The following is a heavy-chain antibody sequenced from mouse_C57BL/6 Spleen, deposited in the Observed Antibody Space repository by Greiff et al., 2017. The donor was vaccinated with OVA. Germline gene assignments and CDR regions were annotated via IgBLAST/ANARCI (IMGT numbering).Heavy chain of an antibody. Sequence: EVQLVESGGGLVQPKGSLKLSCAASGFSFNTYAMNWVRQAPGKGLEWVARIRSKSNNYATYYADSVKDRFTISRDDSESMLYLQMNNLKTEDTAMYYCVRQDDDYETVWYFDVWGTGTTVTVSS. CDR2: IRSKSNNYAT. CDR1: GFSFNTYA. CDR3: VRQDDDYETVWYFDV. J-gene: IGHJ1*03. V-gene: IGHV10-1*01. D-gene: IGHD2-4*01.